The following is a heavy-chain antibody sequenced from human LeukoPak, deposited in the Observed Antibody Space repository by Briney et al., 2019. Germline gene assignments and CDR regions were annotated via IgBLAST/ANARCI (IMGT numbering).Heavy chain of an antibody. CDR1: GFTFSSYS. CDR3: QSGSYRHDAFDI. CDR2: ISSSSSTI. J-gene: IGHJ3*02. V-gene: IGHV3-48*01. Sequence: QPGGSLRLSCAASGFTFSSYSMNWVRQAPGKGLEWVSYISSSSSTIYYADSVKGRFTISRDNAKNSLYLQMNSLRAEDTAVYYCQSGSYRHDAFDIWGQGTMVTVSS. D-gene: IGHD1-26*01.